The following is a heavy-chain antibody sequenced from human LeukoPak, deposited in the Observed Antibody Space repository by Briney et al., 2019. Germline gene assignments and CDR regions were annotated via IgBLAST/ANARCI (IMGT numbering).Heavy chain of an antibody. Sequence: GGSLRLSCAASGFTFSSYGMHWVRQTPGKGLEWVALISFDGSIEYYADSVKGRFTISRDNSKNTLYLQMNSLRAEDTAVYYCAKYVSAKGPPYALDVWGQGTTVTVSS. CDR2: ISFDGSIE. CDR3: AKYVSAKGPPYALDV. V-gene: IGHV3-30*18. D-gene: IGHD2-8*01. CDR1: GFTFSSYG. J-gene: IGHJ6*02.